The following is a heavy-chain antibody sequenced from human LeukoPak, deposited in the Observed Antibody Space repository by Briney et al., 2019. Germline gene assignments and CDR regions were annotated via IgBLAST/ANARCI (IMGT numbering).Heavy chain of an antibody. D-gene: IGHD3-10*01. CDR1: GYTFTSYD. CDR3: ARYYGSGYYYGMDV. Sequence: ASVKVSCKASGYTFTSYDISWVRQAPGQGLEWMGRIIPILGIANYAQKFQGRVTITADKSTSTAYMELSSLRSEDTAVYYCARYYGSGYYYGMDVWGQGTTVTVSS. J-gene: IGHJ6*02. V-gene: IGHV1-69*04. CDR2: IIPILGIA.